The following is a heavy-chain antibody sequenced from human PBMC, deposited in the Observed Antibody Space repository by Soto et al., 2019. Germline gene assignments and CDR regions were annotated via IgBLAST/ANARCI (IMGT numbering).Heavy chain of an antibody. D-gene: IGHD1-26*01. CDR2: ISSDGTNR. CDR3: ARDDDYGSDCDLAY. V-gene: IGHV3-30-3*01. CDR1: GFTFSNDI. J-gene: IGHJ4*02. Sequence: QVQLVESGGGVVQPGGSLRLSCAVSGFTFSNDIMHWVRQAPGKGLEWVALISSDGTNRYYADSVKGRFTTSRDNAKNTMYLQMNSLRVEDTATYYCARDDDYGSDCDLAYWGQGALVTVSS.